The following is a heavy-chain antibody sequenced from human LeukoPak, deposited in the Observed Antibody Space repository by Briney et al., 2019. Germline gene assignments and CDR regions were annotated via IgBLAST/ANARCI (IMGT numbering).Heavy chain of an antibody. V-gene: IGHV3-21*01. D-gene: IGHD1-26*01. CDR2: ISSSSSYI. J-gene: IGHJ4*02. CDR3: ARDRIVGATIDY. CDR1: GFTFSSYA. Sequence: GGSLRLSCAVSGFTFSSYAMNWVRQAPGKGLEWVSSISSSSSYIYYADSVKGRFTISRDNAKNSLYPQMNSLRAEDTAVYYCARDRIVGATIDYWGQGTLVTVSS.